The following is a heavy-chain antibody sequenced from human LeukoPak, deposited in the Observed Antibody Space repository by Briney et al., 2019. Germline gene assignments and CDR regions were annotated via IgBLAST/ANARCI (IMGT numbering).Heavy chain of an antibody. CDR3: ARVGGSNAFDI. J-gene: IGHJ3*02. Sequence: GGSLKLSCAASGFTFSSYWVHWVRQAPGKGLVWVSPINSDGSSTSYADSVKGRFTISRDNAKNTLSLQMNSLRAEDTAVYYCARVGGSNAFDIWGQGTMVIVSS. V-gene: IGHV3-74*01. CDR1: GFTFSSYW. CDR2: INSDGSST. D-gene: IGHD1-26*01.